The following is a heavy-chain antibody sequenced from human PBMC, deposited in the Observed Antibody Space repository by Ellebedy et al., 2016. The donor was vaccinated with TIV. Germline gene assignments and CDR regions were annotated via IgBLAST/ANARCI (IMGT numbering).Heavy chain of an antibody. CDR1: GDSISGSNW. V-gene: IGHV4-4*02. J-gene: IGHJ4*02. CDR2: IFHSGST. CDR3: ARELSGNFFDF. Sequence: SETLSLXCAVSGDSISGSNWWSWVRQTPGKGLEWIGEIFHSGSTNYSPSLKSRVTMSIDKSKNQFSLELTSVTAADTAVYYCARELSGNFFDFWGQGTLVTVSS. D-gene: IGHD1-26*01.